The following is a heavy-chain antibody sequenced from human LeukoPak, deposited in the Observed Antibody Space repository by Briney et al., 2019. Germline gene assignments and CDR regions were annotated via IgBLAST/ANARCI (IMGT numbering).Heavy chain of an antibody. J-gene: IGHJ4*02. Sequence: GRSLRLSCSGSGFTFSRYAIHWVRQAPGKGLEYVSAISTNGASTYYADSVKGRFTISRDNSKNTVYLQMSSLSAEDTAVYYCGKGLGGSFAAGNYLGQGTPVTVSS. CDR1: GFTFSRYA. CDR2: ISTNGAST. D-gene: IGHD1-26*01. CDR3: GKGLGGSFAAGNY. V-gene: IGHV3-64D*06.